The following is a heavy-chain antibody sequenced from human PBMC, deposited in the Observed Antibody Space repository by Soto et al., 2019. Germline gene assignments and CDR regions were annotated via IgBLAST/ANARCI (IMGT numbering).Heavy chain of an antibody. CDR1: GGSIRSDANF. V-gene: IGHV4-31*03. Sequence: PSETLSLTCTVSGGSIRSDANFWSWIRQLPGRGLEWIGYISYTGRTYYTPSLNSRLTISLDTSKNLFSLRLSAVTAADTAVYFCARGSFSSSSSWFDPWGQGTLVTVSS. CDR3: ARGSFSSSSSWFDP. J-gene: IGHJ5*02. CDR2: ISYTGRT. D-gene: IGHD6-6*01.